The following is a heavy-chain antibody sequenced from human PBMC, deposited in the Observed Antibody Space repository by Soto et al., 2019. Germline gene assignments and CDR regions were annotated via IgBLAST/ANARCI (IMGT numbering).Heavy chain of an antibody. CDR1: GFTVSSYY. CDR3: ARGFNWLDF. Sequence: AGGSLRLSCAAAGFTVSSYYMTWVRQAPGKGLEWVSVIYSGGSTYYADAVKGRFTNSRDHSKNTLYLQMNSLRGEDTAVYYCARGFNWLDFWGQGTLVTVSS. CDR2: IYSGGST. V-gene: IGHV3-53*01. J-gene: IGHJ5*01.